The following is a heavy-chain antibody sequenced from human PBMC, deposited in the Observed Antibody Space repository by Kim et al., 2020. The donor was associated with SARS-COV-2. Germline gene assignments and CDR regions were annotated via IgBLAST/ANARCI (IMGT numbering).Heavy chain of an antibody. CDR1: GFSLSNYW. CDR2: IDSNGSTK. J-gene: IGHJ6*02. V-gene: IGHV3-74*01. Sequence: GGSLRLSCAASGFSLSNYWMYWVRQVPGKGLVWVSRIDSNGSTKTYADSVKGRFTISRDSATNTLYLQMNSLRAEDTAVYYCEGYYFGMDVWGQGTTVTVPS. CDR3: EGYYFGMDV.